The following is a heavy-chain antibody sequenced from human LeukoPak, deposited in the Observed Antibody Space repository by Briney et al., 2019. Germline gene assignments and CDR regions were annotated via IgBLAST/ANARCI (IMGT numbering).Heavy chain of an antibody. J-gene: IGHJ4*02. D-gene: IGHD6-25*01. V-gene: IGHV4-39*01. CDR2: IYYSGST. Sequence: KTSETLSLTCTVSGGSISSSSYSWGWIRQPPGKGLEWIGSIYYSGSTYYNPSLKSRVTISVDTSKNQFSLKLSSVTAAGTAVYYCARHTGRSGLDYWGQGTLVTVSS. CDR3: ARHTGRSGLDY. CDR1: GGSISSSSYS.